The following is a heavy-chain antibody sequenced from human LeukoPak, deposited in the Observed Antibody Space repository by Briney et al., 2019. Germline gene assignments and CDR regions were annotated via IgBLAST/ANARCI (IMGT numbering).Heavy chain of an antibody. J-gene: IGHJ4*02. CDR1: GYTFTSYA. V-gene: IGHV1-8*02. Sequence: ASVKVSCKASGYTFTSYAMNWVRQATGQGLEWMGWMNPNSGNTGYAQKFQGRVTMTRNTSISTAYMELSSLRSEDTAVYYCARVWWEYSSGWVYWGQGTLVTVSS. CDR2: MNPNSGNT. D-gene: IGHD6-19*01. CDR3: ARVWWEYSSGWVY.